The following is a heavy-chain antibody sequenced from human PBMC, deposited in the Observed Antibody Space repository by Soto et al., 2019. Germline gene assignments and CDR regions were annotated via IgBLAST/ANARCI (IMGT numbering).Heavy chain of an antibody. Sequence: QVQLVQSGAEVKKPGSSVKVSCKASGGTVSSYTFSWVRQAPGQGLEWMGRFIPILDLASYAQKFQGRVTITADKSTSTAYMALNSLRSEDPAVYYCATPRHVGVYGDYALDYRGQGTLVAVSS. CDR2: FIPILDLA. CDR3: ATPRHVGVYGDYALDY. V-gene: IGHV1-69*02. CDR1: GGTVSSYT. J-gene: IGHJ4*02. D-gene: IGHD4-17*01.